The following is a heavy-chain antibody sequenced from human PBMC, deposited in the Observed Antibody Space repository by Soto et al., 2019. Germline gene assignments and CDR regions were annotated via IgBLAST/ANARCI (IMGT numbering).Heavy chain of an antibody. CDR1: GGSVNTFY. V-gene: IGHV4-59*02. CDR2: VYYTGST. D-gene: IGHD3-16*01. CDR3: ARDWGRSNYFDY. J-gene: IGHJ4*02. Sequence: QVQLQESGPGLVKPSETLSLTCTVSGGSVNTFYWSWIRQPPGKGLEWVGHVYYTGSTDYNPSLKSRVTISVDTTKNHVSLKLNSVTTADTAVYFCARDWGRSNYFDYWGQGTLVTVSS.